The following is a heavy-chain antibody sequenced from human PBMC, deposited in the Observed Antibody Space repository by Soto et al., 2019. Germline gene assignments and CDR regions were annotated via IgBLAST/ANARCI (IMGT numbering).Heavy chain of an antibody. J-gene: IGHJ6*02. CDR2: INPKSGGT. V-gene: IGHV1-2*06. CDR1: GYSFTDYH. D-gene: IGHD2-21*02. CDR3: ARGGYCGGDCYSPVYYYYYYGMDV. Sequence: GASVKVSCKASGYSFTDYHIHWVRQAPGQGLEWLGRINPKSGGTNYAQKFQGRVTMTRDTSISTAYMELSRLRSDDTAVYYCARGGYCGGDCYSPVYYYYYYGMDVWGQGTTVTVSS.